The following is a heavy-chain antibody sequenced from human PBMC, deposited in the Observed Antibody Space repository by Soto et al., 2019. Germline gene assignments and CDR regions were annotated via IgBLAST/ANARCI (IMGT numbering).Heavy chain of an antibody. CDR3: ARHDPCSSTSCYNNWFDP. CDR2: IYYSGST. V-gene: IGHV4-59*08. Sequence: SETLSLTCTVSGGSISSYYWSWIRQPPGKGLEWIGYIYYSGSTNYNPSLKSRVTISVDTSKNQFSLKLSSVTAADTAVYYCARHDPCSSTSCYNNWFDPWGQGTLVTVSS. CDR1: GGSISSYY. J-gene: IGHJ5*02. D-gene: IGHD2-2*01.